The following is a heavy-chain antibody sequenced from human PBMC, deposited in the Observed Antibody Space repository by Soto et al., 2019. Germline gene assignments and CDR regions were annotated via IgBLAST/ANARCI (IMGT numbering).Heavy chain of an antibody. CDR3: ANLLKRFSNSVLRFDS. Sequence: SETLSLTCAVYGGSFSGYYWSWIRQPPGKGLEWIGEINHSGSTNYNPSLKSRVTISVDTSKNQFSLKLSSVTAADTAVYYCANLLKRFSNSVLRFDSWGQGSLVTVSS. J-gene: IGHJ5*01. V-gene: IGHV4-34*01. CDR2: INHSGST. D-gene: IGHD4-4*01. CDR1: GGSFSGYY.